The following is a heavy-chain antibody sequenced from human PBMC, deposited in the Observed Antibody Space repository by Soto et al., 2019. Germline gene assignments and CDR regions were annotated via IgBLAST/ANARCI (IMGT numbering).Heavy chain of an antibody. CDR3: AKELRETGGYYCGC. CDR1: GFSCSKYG. V-gene: IGHV3-30*18. Sequence: QVQLVESGGGVVQPGRSLRLSCAASGFSCSKYGMHWVRQAPGKGLEWVAEMSDDGSKKYYGDSVKGRFTISRDNSKNTLYLLMDSLRPENTAIYYCAKELRETGGYYCGCWGQGTLVTVSS. J-gene: IGHJ4*02. D-gene: IGHD3-16*01. CDR2: MSDDGSKK.